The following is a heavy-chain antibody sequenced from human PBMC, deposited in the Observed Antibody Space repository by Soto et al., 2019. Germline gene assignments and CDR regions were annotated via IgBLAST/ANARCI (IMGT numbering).Heavy chain of an antibody. J-gene: IGHJ6*02. CDR1: GGTFSSYA. CDR3: ASAGSRSSVEMGYYYGMDV. Sequence: QVQLVQSGAEVKKPGSSVKVSCKASGGTFSSYAISWVRQAPGQGLEWMGGIIPIVGTANYAQKFQGRVTITADESTSTAYMELSSLRSEDTAVYYCASAGSRSSVEMGYYYGMDVWGQGTTVTVSS. D-gene: IGHD6-6*01. V-gene: IGHV1-69*01. CDR2: IIPIVGTA.